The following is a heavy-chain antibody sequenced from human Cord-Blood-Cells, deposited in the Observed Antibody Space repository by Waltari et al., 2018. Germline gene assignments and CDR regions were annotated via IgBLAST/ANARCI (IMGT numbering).Heavy chain of an antibody. Sequence: QVQLVESGGGLVNPGGSLRLSCAASGFTFSDYYVSLLRPAPGKGLEWVSYISSSGSTIYYADSVKGRFTISRDNAKNSLYLQMNSLRAEDTAVYYCAPVGVGTDFFDYWGQGTLVTVSS. V-gene: IGHV3-11*04. CDR2: ISSSGSTI. J-gene: IGHJ4*02. D-gene: IGHD1-1*01. CDR3: APVGVGTDFFDY. CDR1: GFTFSDYY.